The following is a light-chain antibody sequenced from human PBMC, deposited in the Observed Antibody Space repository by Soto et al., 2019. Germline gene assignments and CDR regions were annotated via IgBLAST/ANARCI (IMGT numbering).Light chain of an antibody. V-gene: IGKV3-20*01. J-gene: IGKJ4*01. Sequence: EIVLTPSPGTLSVSPGERATLSCWASQSVSSSFVAWYQQKPGQAHRLLIYGASSRAVGIPDRFSGSGSGTDFTLTISRLEPEDFALYYCQQYDNWLTFGGGTKVDIK. CDR1: QSVSSSF. CDR2: GAS. CDR3: QQYDNWLT.